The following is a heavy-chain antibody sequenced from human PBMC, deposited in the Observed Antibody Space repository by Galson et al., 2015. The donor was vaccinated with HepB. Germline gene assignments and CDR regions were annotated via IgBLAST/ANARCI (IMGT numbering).Heavy chain of an antibody. V-gene: IGHV3-11*01. CDR2: ISSSGSTI. Sequence: SLRLSCAASGFTFSDYYMSWIRQAPGKGLEWVSYISSSGSTIYYADSVKGRFTISRDNAKNSLYLQMNSLRAEDTAVYYCARGSNNWEPYYYGMDVWGQGTTVTVSS. J-gene: IGHJ6*02. CDR1: GFTFSDYY. CDR3: ARGSNNWEPYYYGMDV. D-gene: IGHD1-20*01.